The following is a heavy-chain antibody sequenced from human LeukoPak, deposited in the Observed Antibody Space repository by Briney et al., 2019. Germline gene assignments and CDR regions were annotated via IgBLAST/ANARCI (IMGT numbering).Heavy chain of an antibody. CDR2: INHSGST. CDR3: SRMYCTSTNCYEY. D-gene: IGHD2-2*01. Sequence: SETLSLTCAVYGGSFSGYYWSWIRQPPGKGLEWIGEINHSGSTNYNPSLKSRVTISVAKNQFSLKLTSVTAADTAMYYCSRMYCTSTNCYEYWGQGTLVSVSS. J-gene: IGHJ4*02. CDR1: GGSFSGYY. V-gene: IGHV4-34*01.